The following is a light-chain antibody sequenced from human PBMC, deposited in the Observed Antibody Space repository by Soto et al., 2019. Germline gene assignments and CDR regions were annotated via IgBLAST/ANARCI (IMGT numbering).Light chain of an antibody. CDR2: DVS. Sequence: QSALTQPASVSGSPGQSITISCTGTSSDVGGYNYVSWYQQHPGKAPKLMIYDVSNRPSGVSNRFSGSKSGNTASLTISGLQAEDEADYYCSSYTSSGTSFYVFGTGTKVTVL. CDR1: SSDVGGYNY. CDR3: SSYTSSGTSFYV. J-gene: IGLJ1*01. V-gene: IGLV2-14*01.